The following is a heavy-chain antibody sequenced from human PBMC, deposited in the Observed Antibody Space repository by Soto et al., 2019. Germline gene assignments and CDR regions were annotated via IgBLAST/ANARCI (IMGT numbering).Heavy chain of an antibody. J-gene: IGHJ4*02. CDR3: ARGGSYRTSEVYY. CDR1: GYTFTSYY. Sequence: ASVKVSCKASGYTFTSYYIHWVRQAPGQGLEWMEIINPSGDSTRYAQKFQGRVTMTTDTSTSTVYMELTSPTAEETAVYYCARGGSYRTSEVYYWGQGTMVTVSS. V-gene: IGHV1-46*01. CDR2: INPSGDST. D-gene: IGHD1-26*01.